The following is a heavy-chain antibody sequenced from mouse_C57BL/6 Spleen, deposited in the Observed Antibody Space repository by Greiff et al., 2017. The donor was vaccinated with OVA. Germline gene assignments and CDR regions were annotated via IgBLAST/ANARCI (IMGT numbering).Heavy chain of an antibody. Sequence: VQLQQPGAELVKPGASVKLSCKASGYTFTSYWMHWVKQRPGQGLEWIGMIHPNSGSTNYNEKFKSKATLTVDKSSSTAYMQLSSLTSEDSAVYYCARYPLYYGSSYWYFDVWGTGTTVTVSS. D-gene: IGHD1-1*01. J-gene: IGHJ1*03. V-gene: IGHV1-64*01. CDR2: IHPNSGST. CDR3: ARYPLYYGSSYWYFDV. CDR1: GYTFTSYW.